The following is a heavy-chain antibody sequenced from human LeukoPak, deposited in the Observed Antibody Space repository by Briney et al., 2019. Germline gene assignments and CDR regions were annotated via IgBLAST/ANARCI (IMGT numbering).Heavy chain of an antibody. Sequence: SETLSLTCTVSGGSISSYYWSWIRQPPGKGLEWIGYIYYSGSTNYNPSLKSRVTISVDTSKNQFSLKLSSVTAADTAVYYCARGRGIEAFDWNYGRLLTSTKFDPWGQGTLVTVSS. J-gene: IGHJ5*02. CDR1: GGSISSYY. CDR2: IYYSGST. D-gene: IGHD1-7*01. CDR3: ARGRGIEAFDWNYGRLLTSTKFDP. V-gene: IGHV4-59*08.